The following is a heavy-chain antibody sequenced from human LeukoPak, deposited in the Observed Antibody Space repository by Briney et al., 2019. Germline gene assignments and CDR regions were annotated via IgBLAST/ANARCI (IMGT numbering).Heavy chain of an antibody. CDR2: ISAYNGNT. CDR3: ARTGSADCSSTSCYPFDY. J-gene: IGHJ4*02. D-gene: IGHD2-2*01. CDR1: GYTFTSYG. Sequence: ASVKVSCKASGYTFTSYGISWVGQAPGQGLEWMGWISAYNGNTNYAQKLQGRVTMTTDTSTSTAYMELRSLRSDDTAVYYCARTGSADCSSTSCYPFDYWGQGTLVTVSS. V-gene: IGHV1-18*01.